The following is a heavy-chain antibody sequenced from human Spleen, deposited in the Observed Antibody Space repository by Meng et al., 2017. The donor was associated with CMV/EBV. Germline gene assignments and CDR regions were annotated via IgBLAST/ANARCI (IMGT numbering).Heavy chain of an antibody. CDR3: ARDYYDSGAYYYTEEYYHGLDV. CDR2: TYYRSKWYD. D-gene: IGHD3-22*01. CDR1: GDSVSSNSAA. V-gene: IGHV6-1*01. J-gene: IGHJ6*02. Sequence: SETLSLTCAISGDSVSSNSAAWNWIRQSPSRGLEWLGRTYYRSKWYDDSAMAVKSRITINPDTSKNQFSLQLNSVTPEDTAVYYCARDYYDSGAYYYTEEYYHGLDVWGQGTTVTVSS.